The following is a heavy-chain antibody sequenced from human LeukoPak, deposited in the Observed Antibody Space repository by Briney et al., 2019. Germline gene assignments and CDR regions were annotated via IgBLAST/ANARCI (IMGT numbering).Heavy chain of an antibody. J-gene: IGHJ4*02. CDR2: ISSSGSTI. CDR1: GFTFSSYE. V-gene: IGHV3-48*03. Sequence: PGGSLRLSCAASGFTFSSYEMNWVRQAPGKGLEWVSYISSSGSTIYYADSVKGRFTISRDNAKNSLYLQMNSLRAEDTAVYYCAREWDYYDSSGYYNSGWGQGTLVTVSS. CDR3: AREWDYYDSSGYYNSG. D-gene: IGHD3-22*01.